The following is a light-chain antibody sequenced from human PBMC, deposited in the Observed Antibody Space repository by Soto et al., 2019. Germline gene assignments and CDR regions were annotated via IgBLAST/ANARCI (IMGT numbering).Light chain of an antibody. CDR1: SSDVGYDNY. CDR2: DVS. Sequence: QSALTQPASVSGSPGQSITISCTGTSSDVGYDNYVSWFQQHPGKAPKLIIYDVSKRPSGVPDRFSGSRSGNTASLTISGLQAEDEADYYCCSYAGSQTWVFGGGTKVTVL. V-gene: IGLV2-11*01. CDR3: CSYAGSQTWV. J-gene: IGLJ3*02.